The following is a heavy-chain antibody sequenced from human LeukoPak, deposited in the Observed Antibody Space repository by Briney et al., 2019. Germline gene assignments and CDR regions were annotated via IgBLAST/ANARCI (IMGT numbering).Heavy chain of an antibody. J-gene: IGHJ4*02. CDR3: ARDWNYVPDY. V-gene: IGHV1-18*01. D-gene: IGHD1-7*01. CDR1: GYTFTSYG. Sequence: ASVKVSCKASGYTFTSYGVSWVRQAPGQGLEWLGWVSGYNGNTKYAQNPQGRVTVTTDTSTSTAYMDLRSLRSDDSAVYYCARDWNYVPDYWGQGTLVIVSS. CDR2: VSGYNGNT.